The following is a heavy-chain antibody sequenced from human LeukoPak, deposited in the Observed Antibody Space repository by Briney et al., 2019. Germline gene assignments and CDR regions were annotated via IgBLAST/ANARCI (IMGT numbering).Heavy chain of an antibody. Sequence: PGGSLRLSCAASGFTFSSYAMSWVRQAPGKGLEWVSAISGSGGSTYYADSVKGRFTISRDNSKNTLYLQMNSLRAEDTAVYYCAKGGSSYYDYVWGSYRPNWFDPWGQGTLVTVSS. CDR2: ISGSGGST. CDR3: AKGGSSYYDYVWGSYRPNWFDP. J-gene: IGHJ5*02. V-gene: IGHV3-23*01. CDR1: GFTFSSYA. D-gene: IGHD3-16*02.